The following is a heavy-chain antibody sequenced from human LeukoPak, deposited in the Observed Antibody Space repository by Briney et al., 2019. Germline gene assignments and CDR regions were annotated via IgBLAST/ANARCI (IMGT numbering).Heavy chain of an antibody. J-gene: IGHJ3*02. CDR2: IWDTEIT. V-gene: IGHV4-59*01. D-gene: IGHD5-12*01. CDR3: ARGLVLATGDAFDI. CDR1: GGSIRSYF. Sequence: PSETLSLTCTVSGGSIRSYFWSWLRQPPGEGLEWIGYIWDTEITDYNPSLKSRVTISLDTSKNHFSLKLRSVTAADTALYFCARGLVLATGDAFDIWGQGTLVTVSS.